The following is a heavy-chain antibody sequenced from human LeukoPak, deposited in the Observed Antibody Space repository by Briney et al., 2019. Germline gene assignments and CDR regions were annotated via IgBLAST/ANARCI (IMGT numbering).Heavy chain of an antibody. J-gene: IGHJ5*02. CDR3: ARKNPVAGTGDNWFDP. V-gene: IGHV4-39*07. CDR1: GGSISSSSNYS. D-gene: IGHD6-19*01. Sequence: PSETLSLTCTVSGGSISSSSNYSWGWIRQPPGKGLEWIGSIYYSGNTYYNPSLKSRVTISVDTSKNQFSLKLSSVTAADTAVYYCARKNPVAGTGDNWFDPRGQGTLVTVSS. CDR2: IYYSGNT.